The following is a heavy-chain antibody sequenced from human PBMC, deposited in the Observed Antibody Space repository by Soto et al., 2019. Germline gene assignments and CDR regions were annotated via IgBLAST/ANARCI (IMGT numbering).Heavy chain of an antibody. V-gene: IGHV3-23*01. CDR2: TTGSGGTT. Sequence: GGSRRLSCVASGFTFNYYTMSWVRQAPGKGLQWVSSTTGSGGTTYYADSVKGRFTMSRDNSKNTLYLQLNSPRVEDTAVYSCAPIVGISATGIDSWGQGILVTDSS. CDR3: APIVGISATGIDS. D-gene: IGHD1-26*01. J-gene: IGHJ4*02. CDR1: GFTFNYYT.